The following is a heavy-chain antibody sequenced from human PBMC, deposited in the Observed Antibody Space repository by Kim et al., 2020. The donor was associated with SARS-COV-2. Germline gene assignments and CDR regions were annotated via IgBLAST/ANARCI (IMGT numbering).Heavy chain of an antibody. CDR2: IYYSGST. Sequence: SETLSLTCTVSGGSISSSSYYWGWIRQPPGKGLEWIGSIYYSGSTYYNPSLKSRVTISVDTSKNQFSLKLSSVTAADTAVYYCARQALWFGEYVDYWCQG. CDR3: ARQALWFGEYVDY. V-gene: IGHV4-39*01. D-gene: IGHD3-10*01. CDR1: GGSISSSSYY. J-gene: IGHJ4*02.